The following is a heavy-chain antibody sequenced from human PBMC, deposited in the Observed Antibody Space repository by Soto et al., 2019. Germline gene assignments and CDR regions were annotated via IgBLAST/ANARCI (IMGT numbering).Heavy chain of an antibody. V-gene: IGHV1-2*04. CDR1: GYTFTGYY. Sequence: ASVKVSCKASGYTFTGYYMHWVRQAPGQGLEWMGWINPNSGGTNYAQKFQGWVTMTRDTSISTAYMELSRLRSDDTAVYYCARVGMTTVNYYYGMDVWGQGTTVTVSS. CDR3: ARVGMTTVNYYYGMDV. D-gene: IGHD4-17*01. CDR2: INPNSGGT. J-gene: IGHJ6*02.